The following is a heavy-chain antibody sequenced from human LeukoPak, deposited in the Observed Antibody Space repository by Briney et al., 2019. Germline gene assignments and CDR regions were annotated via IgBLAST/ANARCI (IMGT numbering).Heavy chain of an antibody. Sequence: GGSLRLSCAASGFTFSSYSMNWVRQAPGKGLEWVSSISSSSSYIYYADSVKGRFTISRDNSKNTLYLQMNSLRAEDTAVYYCARDGEQWGFDYWGQGTLVTVSS. CDR3: ARDGEQWGFDY. V-gene: IGHV3-21*01. CDR2: ISSSSSYI. CDR1: GFTFSSYS. D-gene: IGHD6-19*01. J-gene: IGHJ4*02.